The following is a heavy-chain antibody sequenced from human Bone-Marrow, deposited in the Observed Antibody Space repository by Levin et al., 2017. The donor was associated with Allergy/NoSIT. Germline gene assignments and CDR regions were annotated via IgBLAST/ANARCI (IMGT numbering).Heavy chain of an antibody. V-gene: IGHV4-59*01. D-gene: IGHD4-17*01. CDR3: ARDFGQRDYGDYQGDYYYGMDV. J-gene: IGHJ6*02. CDR2: IYYSGST. Sequence: SQTLSLTCTVSGGSISSYYWSWIRQPPGKGLEWIGYIYYSGSTNYNPSLKSRVTISVDTSKNQFSLKLSSVTAADTAVYYCARDFGQRDYGDYQGDYYYGMDVWGQGTTVTVSS. CDR1: GGSISSYY.